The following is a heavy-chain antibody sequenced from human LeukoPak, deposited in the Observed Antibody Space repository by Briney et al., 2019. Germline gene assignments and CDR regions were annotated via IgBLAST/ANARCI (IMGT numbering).Heavy chain of an antibody. CDR3: ARLPHCSTTSCYTGYYFDH. CDR1: GGSISSYY. V-gene: IGHV4-38-2*02. D-gene: IGHD2-2*02. J-gene: IGHJ4*01. Sequence: SETLSLTCTVSGGSISSYYWGWIRQPPGKGLEWIGSSYHSGSIDYNPSLKSRVTISIDTSKNQLSLKLSSVTAADTAVYHCARLPHCSTTSCYTGYYFDHWGQGTLVTVSS. CDR2: SYHSGSI.